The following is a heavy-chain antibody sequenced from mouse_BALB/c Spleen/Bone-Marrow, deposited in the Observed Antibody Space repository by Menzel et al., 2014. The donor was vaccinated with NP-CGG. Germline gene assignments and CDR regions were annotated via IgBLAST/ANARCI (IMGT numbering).Heavy chain of an antibody. CDR1: GFDFSRYW. D-gene: IGHD2-3*01. CDR2: INPESNTI. J-gene: IGHJ3*01. V-gene: IGHV4-1*02. Sequence: EVKVVESGGGLVQPGGSLKLSCAASGFDFSRYWMSWVRQAPGKGLQWIGEINPESNTINYSPSLKDKFIISRDNAKNXLYLQMSKVKSEDAALYCCARLGYYGWFAYWGQGTLVTVSA. CDR3: ARLGYYGWFAY.